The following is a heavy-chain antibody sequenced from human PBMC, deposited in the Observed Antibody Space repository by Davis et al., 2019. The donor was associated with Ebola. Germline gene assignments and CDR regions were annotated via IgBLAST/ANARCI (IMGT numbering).Heavy chain of an antibody. CDR3: ARQYRYGATNDY. CDR1: GFTFSDYG. V-gene: IGHV3-30*03. J-gene: IGHJ4*02. D-gene: IGHD1-26*01. Sequence: PGGSLRLSCAASGFTFSDYGIHWVSQAPGKGLEWVAVISYDANNEYYAGSVKGRFTISRDNSRNTVYLQMNSLRAEDTAIYYCARQYRYGATNDYWGQGTLVTISS. CDR2: ISYDANNE.